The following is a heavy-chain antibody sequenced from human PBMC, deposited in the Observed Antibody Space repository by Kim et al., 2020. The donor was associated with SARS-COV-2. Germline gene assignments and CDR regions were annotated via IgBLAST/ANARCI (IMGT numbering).Heavy chain of an antibody. CDR3: ARGNWNQGIFLDY. D-gene: IGHD1-20*01. CDR2: IYYSGST. CDR1: GGSISSGGYY. J-gene: IGHJ4*02. Sequence: SETLSLTCTVSGGSISSGGYYWSWIRQHPGKGLEWIGYIYYSGSTYYNPSLKSRVTISVDTSKNQFSLKLSSVTAADTAVYYCARGNWNQGIFLDYWGQGTLVTVSS. V-gene: IGHV4-31*03.